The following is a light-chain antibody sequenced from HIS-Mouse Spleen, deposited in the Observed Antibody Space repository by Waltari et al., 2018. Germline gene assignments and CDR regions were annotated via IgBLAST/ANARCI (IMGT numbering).Light chain of an antibody. CDR2: RNN. CDR3: QVWDSSSDHYV. CDR1: SSNIGSNY. Sequence: QSVLTQPPSASGTPGQRVTISCSGSSSNIGSNYVYWYQQLPGTAPKLLIYRNNQRPSGVPDRFSGSSSGNTASLTITGAQAEDEADYYCQVWDSSSDHYVFGTGTKVTVL. J-gene: IGLJ1*01. V-gene: IGLV1-47*01.